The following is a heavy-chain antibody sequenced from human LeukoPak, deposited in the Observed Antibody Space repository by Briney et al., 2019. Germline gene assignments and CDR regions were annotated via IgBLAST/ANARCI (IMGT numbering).Heavy chain of an antibody. D-gene: IGHD4-17*01. J-gene: IGHJ5*02. Sequence: ASVKVSCKAFGYTFTSYGISWVRQAPGQGLEWMGGITTYNDNTNYAQKFQGRVTLTTDTSTSTAYMELRSLRSDDTAVYYCARDLPPLTTVTRGWFDPWGQGTLVTVSS. CDR1: GYTFTSYG. CDR2: ITTYNDNT. CDR3: ARDLPPLTTVTRGWFDP. V-gene: IGHV1-18*01.